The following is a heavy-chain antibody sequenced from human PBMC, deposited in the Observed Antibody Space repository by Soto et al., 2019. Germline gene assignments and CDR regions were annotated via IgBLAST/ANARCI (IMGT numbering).Heavy chain of an antibody. CDR3: VRGMNPLF. Sequence: PGGSLRLSCEASGFTLRTYTMNWVRQAPGKGLEWVSSISISSSDRYYADSVRGRFTISRDNAKNALYLQMNSLRADDTAVYFCVRGMNPLFGGQGTLVTVSS. J-gene: IGHJ4*01. V-gene: IGHV3-21*06. CDR1: GFTLRTYT. CDR2: ISISSSDR.